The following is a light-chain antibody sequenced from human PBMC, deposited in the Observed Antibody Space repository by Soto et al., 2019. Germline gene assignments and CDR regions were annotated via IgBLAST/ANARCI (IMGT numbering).Light chain of an antibody. V-gene: IGKV3-11*01. CDR3: QQRSDWHLT. CDR1: QSVSSY. J-gene: IGKJ4*01. Sequence: EIVLTQSPATLSLSPGERVTLSCRASQSVSSYFAWYQQKPGLAPRLLIYDASTRAAGIPARFSGSGSGTDFTLTISSLEPDDFGVYSCQQRSDWHLTFGGGTKVEIK. CDR2: DAS.